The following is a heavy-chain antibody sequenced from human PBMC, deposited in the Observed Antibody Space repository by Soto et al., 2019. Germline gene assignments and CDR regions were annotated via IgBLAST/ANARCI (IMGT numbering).Heavy chain of an antibody. D-gene: IGHD2-2*01. Sequence: GGSLSLSCAAYGFTVSSNYMSWVRQAPGRGMEWVSVIYRGGSPYYADSVKGRFTISRDHSKNMLYLQMNSLRPEDTAVHYCGGGSTRFREYFGNWGPGTLGTVFS. CDR1: GFTVSSNY. J-gene: IGHJ4*02. CDR2: IYRGGSP. V-gene: IGHV3-53*01. CDR3: GGGSTRFREYFGN.